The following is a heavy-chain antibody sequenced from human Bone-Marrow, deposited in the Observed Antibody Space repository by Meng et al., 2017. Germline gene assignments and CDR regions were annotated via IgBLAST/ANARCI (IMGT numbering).Heavy chain of an antibody. Sequence: GGSLRLSCAASGFTFSSYGMNWVRQAPGKGLEWVAVIWYDGSNKYYADSVKGRFTISRDNSKNTLYLQMNSLRAEDTAVYYCAREMGYCTNGVCSLPSDYWGQRTLVTVSS. D-gene: IGHD2-8*01. CDR1: GFTFSSYG. J-gene: IGHJ4*02. CDR3: AREMGYCTNGVCSLPSDY. CDR2: IWYDGSNK. V-gene: IGHV3-33*01.